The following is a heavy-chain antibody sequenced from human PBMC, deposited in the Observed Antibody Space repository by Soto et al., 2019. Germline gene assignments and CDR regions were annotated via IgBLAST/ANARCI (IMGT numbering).Heavy chain of an antibody. V-gene: IGHV1-2*02. J-gene: IGHJ4*02. Sequence: QLVQSGAEVKKPGASVKVSCKTSGPTFIAYYIHWVRQAPGQGLEGMGWIDPKRGGTTYEQKFLGRVTITSDASINTACMELNRLTSDDTAVYYCARVSVDVPEWGQGTLLTVSS. D-gene: IGHD5-12*01. CDR3: ARVSVDVPE. CDR2: IDPKRGGT. CDR1: GPTFIAYY.